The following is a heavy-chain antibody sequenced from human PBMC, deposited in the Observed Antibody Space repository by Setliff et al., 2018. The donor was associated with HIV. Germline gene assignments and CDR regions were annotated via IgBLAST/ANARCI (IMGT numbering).Heavy chain of an antibody. CDR1: GGSMSRFY. CDR3: ARAEGDAYNSLPYFDS. Sequence: SETLSLTCTVSGGSMSRFYWTWIRQPPGKGLEWIGFVYSTGSINYSPSFRGRLTISLDTSENQFSLHLTSVTAADTAVYYCARAEGDAYNSLPYFDSWGPGALVTSPQ. V-gene: IGHV4-59*01. CDR2: VYSTGSI. D-gene: IGHD1-1*01. J-gene: IGHJ4*02.